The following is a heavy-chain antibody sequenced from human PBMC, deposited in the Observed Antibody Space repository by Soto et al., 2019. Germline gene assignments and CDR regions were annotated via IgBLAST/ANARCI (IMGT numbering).Heavy chain of an antibody. D-gene: IGHD4-4*01. CDR3: ARGQFPADGYSLYYFDY. CDR1: GGSFSGYY. J-gene: IGHJ4*02. V-gene: IGHV4-34*01. CDR2: INHSGST. Sequence: KQSQTLSLTCAVYGGSFSGYYWSWIRQPPGKGLEWIGEINHSGSTNYNPSLKSRVTISVDTSKNQFSLKLSSVTAADTAVYYCARGQFPADGYSLYYFDYWGQGTLVTVSS.